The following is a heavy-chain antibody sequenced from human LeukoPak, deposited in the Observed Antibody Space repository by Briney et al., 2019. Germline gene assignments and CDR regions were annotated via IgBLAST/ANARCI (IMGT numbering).Heavy chain of an antibody. CDR1: GGTFSSYA. D-gene: IGHD2-2*01. CDR2: IIPIFGSP. CDR3: AAYEYRDAYASLDY. J-gene: IGHJ4*02. V-gene: IGHV1-69*05. Sequence: GASVKVSCKASGGTFSSYAISWVRQAPGQGLEWMGGIIPIFGSPNYAQKFQGRVTVTTDESTSTAYMELRSLRSEDTAVYYCAAYEYRDAYASLDYWGQGTLVTVSS.